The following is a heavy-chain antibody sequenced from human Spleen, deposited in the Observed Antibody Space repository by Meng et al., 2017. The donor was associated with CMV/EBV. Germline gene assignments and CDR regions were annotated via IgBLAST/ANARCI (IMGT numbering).Heavy chain of an antibody. CDR2: INSDSSRT. Sequence: GESLKISCAASGFIFSSYAMSWVRQAPGKGLEWVSLINSDSSRTHYADSVKGRFTISRDNSENTVYLQMNNLRAEDTAVYYCAKGRTSVTSPFDYWGQGTLVTVSS. CDR1: GFIFSSYA. CDR3: AKGRTSVTSPFDY. D-gene: IGHD4-17*01. J-gene: IGHJ4*02. V-gene: IGHV3-23*03.